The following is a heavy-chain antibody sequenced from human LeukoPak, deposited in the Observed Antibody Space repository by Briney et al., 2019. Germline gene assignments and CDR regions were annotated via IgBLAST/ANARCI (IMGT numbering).Heavy chain of an antibody. CDR1: GYRFTNYW. CDR2: SEPSDTYT. V-gene: IGHV5-10-1*01. CDR3: ARTLRGDGLEAFDV. Sequence: GESLKISCKGSGYRFTNYWISWVRQMPGKGLEWMGRSEPSDTYTNYSPSFQGHVTISTDKSISTAYLQWSSLKASDTAMYYCARTLRGDGLEAFDVWGQGTMVTVSS. J-gene: IGHJ3*01. D-gene: IGHD5-24*01.